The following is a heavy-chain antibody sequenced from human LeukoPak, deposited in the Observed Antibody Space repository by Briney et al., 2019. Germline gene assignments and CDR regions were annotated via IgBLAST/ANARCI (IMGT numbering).Heavy chain of an antibody. J-gene: IGHJ3*02. CDR1: GFTFSNYR. D-gene: IGHD5-24*01. CDR2: ISSSSIYI. CDR3: ARGRDGYNLVDAFDI. Sequence: GGSLRLSCAASGFTFSNYRMNWVRQAPGKGLEWVASISSSSIYIYYADSLKGRFTISRDNAKNSLYLQMNSLRAEDTAVYYCARGRDGYNLVDAFDIWGQGIMVTVSS. V-gene: IGHV3-21*01.